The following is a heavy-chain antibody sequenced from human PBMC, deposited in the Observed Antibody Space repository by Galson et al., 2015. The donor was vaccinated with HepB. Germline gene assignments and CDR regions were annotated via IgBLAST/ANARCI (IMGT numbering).Heavy chain of an antibody. CDR1: GDSISSGGYY. J-gene: IGHJ4*02. CDR3: ARGTPFDY. V-gene: IGHV4-31*03. CDR2: IFYTGSA. Sequence: TLSLTCTVSGDSISSGGYYWGWIRQHPGKGLEWIGYIFYTGSAYYSPSLKSRVTISLDTSKNQFSLKLSSVTAADTAVYYCARGTPFDYWGQGTLVTVSS.